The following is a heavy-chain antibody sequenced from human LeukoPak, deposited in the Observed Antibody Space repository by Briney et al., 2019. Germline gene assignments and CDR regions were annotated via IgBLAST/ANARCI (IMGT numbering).Heavy chain of an antibody. CDR2: ISSSSSYI. CDR1: GFTFSSYS. V-gene: IGHV3-21*01. Sequence: PGGSLSLSCAASGFTFSSYSMNWVRQAPGKGLEWVSSISSSSSYIYYADSVKGRFTISRDNAKNSLYLQMNSLRAEDTAVYYCARAPGYYYYMDVWGKGTTVTVSS. CDR3: ARAPGYYYYMDV. J-gene: IGHJ6*03.